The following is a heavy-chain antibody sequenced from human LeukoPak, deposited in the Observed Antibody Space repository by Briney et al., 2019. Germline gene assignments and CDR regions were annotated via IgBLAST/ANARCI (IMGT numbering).Heavy chain of an antibody. CDR1: GYSISSGYY. CDR3: ARLGVDGDYGFDY. J-gene: IGHJ4*02. Sequence: PSETLSLTCAVSGYSISSGYYWGWIRQPPGKGLEWIGSIYHSGSTYYNPSLKSRVTISVDTSKNQFSLKLSSVTAADTAVYYCARLGVDGDYGFDYWGQGTLVTVSS. D-gene: IGHD4-17*01. V-gene: IGHV4-38-2*01. CDR2: IYHSGST.